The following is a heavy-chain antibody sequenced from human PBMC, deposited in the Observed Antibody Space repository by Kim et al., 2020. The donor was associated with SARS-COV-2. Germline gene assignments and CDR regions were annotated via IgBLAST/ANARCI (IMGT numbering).Heavy chain of an antibody. CDR1: GFTFSSYG. CDR3: ARDLFTDYYDSSGYSSDY. D-gene: IGHD3-22*01. J-gene: IGHJ4*02. Sequence: GGSLRLSCAASGFTFSSYGMHWVRQAPGKGLEWVAVISYDGSNKYYADSVKGRFTISRDNSKNTLYLQMNSLRAEDTAVYYCARDLFTDYYDSSGYSSDYWGQGTLVTVSS. V-gene: IGHV3-33*05. CDR2: ISYDGSNK.